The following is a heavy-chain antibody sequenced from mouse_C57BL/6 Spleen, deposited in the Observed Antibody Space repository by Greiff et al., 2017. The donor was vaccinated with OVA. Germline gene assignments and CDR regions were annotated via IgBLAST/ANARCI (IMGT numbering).Heavy chain of an antibody. D-gene: IGHD2-2*01. Sequence: QVQLQQSGAELVRPGASVTLSCKASGYTFTDYEMHWVKQTPVHGLEWIGAIDPETGGTAYNQKFKGKAILTADKSSSTAYMELRSLTSEDSAVYYCTSGMVTTGGHYFDYWGQGTTRTVSS. CDR1: GYTFTDYE. V-gene: IGHV1-15*01. CDR3: TSGMVTTGGHYFDY. CDR2: IDPETGGT. J-gene: IGHJ2*01.